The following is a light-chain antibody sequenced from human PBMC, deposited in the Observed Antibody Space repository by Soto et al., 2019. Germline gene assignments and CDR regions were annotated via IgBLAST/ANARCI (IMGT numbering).Light chain of an antibody. CDR3: QQYGGSPFT. J-gene: IGKJ3*01. Sequence: EIVLAPAPGSLCLSTAERATLSSIASQSVSVNSLAWYQQKGGQAPRLLIYAASARATGVPDRFSGTGSGTDFALTISRLETDDSAVYYCQQYGGSPFTFGPGTKVDI. CDR1: QSVSVNS. CDR2: AAS. V-gene: IGKV3-20*01.